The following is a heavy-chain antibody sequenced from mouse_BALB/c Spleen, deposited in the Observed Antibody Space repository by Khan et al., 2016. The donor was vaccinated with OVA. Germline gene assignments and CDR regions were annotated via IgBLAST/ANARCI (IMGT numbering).Heavy chain of an antibody. V-gene: IGHV5-6-4*01. D-gene: IGHD1-1*01. CDR2: ISSGGSYT. J-gene: IGHJ2*03. CDR1: GFSFSSYS. Sequence: EVQLVESGGGLVRPGGSLKLSCAASGFSFSSYSMSWVRQTPEKRLEWVATISSGGSYTYYPDSVKGRFTISRDNAKNTLYLQMSRLKYEDTAMYYCTRNRCYYGSNPYFDYWGQGTSVTVSS. CDR3: TRNRCYYGSNPYFDY.